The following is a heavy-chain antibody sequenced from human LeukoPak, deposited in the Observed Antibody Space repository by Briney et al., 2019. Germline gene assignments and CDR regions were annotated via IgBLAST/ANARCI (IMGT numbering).Heavy chain of an antibody. D-gene: IGHD1-26*01. CDR1: GFTFSSYA. CDR3: ARAIVGATADFDY. CDR2: ISYDGSNK. V-gene: IGHV3-30*04. J-gene: IGHJ4*02. Sequence: PGRSLRLSCAASGFTFSSYAMHWVRQAPGKGLERVAVISYDGSNKYYADSVKGRFTISRDNSKNTLYLQMNSLRAEDTAVYYCARAIVGATADFDYWGQGTLVTVSS.